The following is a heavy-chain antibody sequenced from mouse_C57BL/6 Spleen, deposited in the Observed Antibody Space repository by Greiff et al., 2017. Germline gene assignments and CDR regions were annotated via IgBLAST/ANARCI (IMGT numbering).Heavy chain of an antibody. CDR2: IYPGDGDT. CDR3: ATPLYYYGSSYGYFDV. Sequence: QVQLQQSGPELVKPGASVKISCKASGYAFSSSWMNWVKQRPGKGLEWIGRIYPGDGDTNYNGKFKGKATLTADQSSSTAYMQLSSLTSEDSAVYFCATPLYYYGSSYGYFDVWGTGTTVTVSS. V-gene: IGHV1-82*01. J-gene: IGHJ1*03. D-gene: IGHD1-1*01. CDR1: GYAFSSSW.